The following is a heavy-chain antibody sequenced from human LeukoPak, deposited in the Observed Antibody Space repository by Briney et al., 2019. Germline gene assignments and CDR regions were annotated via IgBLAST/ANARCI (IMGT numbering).Heavy chain of an antibody. V-gene: IGHV3-48*03. D-gene: IGHD3-10*01. Sequence: PGGSLRLSCAASGFTFTSYEMNWVRQAPGKGLEWVSYISASGSTTYYADSMKGRFTVSRDNSKNTLYLQMNSLRAEDTAVYYCAKVRYYGSGRSWGDGGLVHYFDYWGQGTLVTVSS. CDR1: GFTFTSYE. CDR2: ISASGSTT. CDR3: AKVRYYGSGRSWGDGGLVHYFDY. J-gene: IGHJ4*02.